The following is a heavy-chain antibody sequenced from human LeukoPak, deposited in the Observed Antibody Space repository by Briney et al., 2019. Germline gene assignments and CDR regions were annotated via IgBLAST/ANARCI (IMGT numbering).Heavy chain of an antibody. CDR2: IYTSGST. J-gene: IGHJ6*03. V-gene: IGHV4-4*07. Sequence: SETLSLTCTVSGGSISSYYWSWIRQPAGKGLEWIGRIYTSGSTNYNPSLKSRVTTSVDTSKNQFSLKLSSVTAADTAVYYCARDKVQVVPAAPREYYYYYYMDVWGKGTTVTVSS. CDR3: ARDKVQVVPAAPREYYYYYYMDV. CDR1: GGSISSYY. D-gene: IGHD2-2*01.